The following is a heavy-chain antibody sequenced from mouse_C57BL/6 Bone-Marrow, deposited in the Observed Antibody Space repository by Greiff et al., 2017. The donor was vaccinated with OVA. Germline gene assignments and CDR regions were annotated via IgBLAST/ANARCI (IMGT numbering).Heavy chain of an antibody. V-gene: IGHV1-64*01. D-gene: IGHD2-5*01. CDR1: GYTFTSYW. Sequence: QVQLKQPGAELVKPGASVKLSCKTSGYTFTSYWMHWVKQRPGQGLEWIGMIHPNSGGTNYNEKFKSKATLTVDKSSSTAYMQLSSLTSKDSAVYYGARGGVYYSNYVGWYFDVWGTGTTVTVSA. CDR2: IHPNSGGT. CDR3: ARGGVYYSNYVGWYFDV. J-gene: IGHJ1*03.